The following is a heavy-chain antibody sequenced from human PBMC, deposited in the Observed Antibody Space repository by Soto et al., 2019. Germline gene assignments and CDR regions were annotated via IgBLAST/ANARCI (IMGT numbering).Heavy chain of an antibody. Sequence: PSETLSLTCTVSGGSISSYYWSWVRQPPGKGLEWIGYIYYSGSTNYNPSLKSRVTISVDTSKNQFSLKLSSVTAADTAVYYCARLVYYYYGMDVWGQGTTVTVSS. CDR2: IYYSGST. J-gene: IGHJ6*02. CDR3: ARLVYYYYGMDV. CDR1: GGSISSYY. D-gene: IGHD6-6*01. V-gene: IGHV4-59*01.